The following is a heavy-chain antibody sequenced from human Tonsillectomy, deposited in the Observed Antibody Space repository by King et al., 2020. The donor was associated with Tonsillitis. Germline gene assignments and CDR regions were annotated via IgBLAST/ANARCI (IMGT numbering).Heavy chain of an antibody. CDR1: GYTFTGYF. V-gene: IGHV1-2*02. D-gene: IGHD3-9*01. J-gene: IGHJ5*02. CDR2: INPNNGGT. CDR3: ARGNYDILTGYFGAYNWFDP. Sequence: QLVQSGTEVKKPGASVKVSCKASGYTFTGYFIHWVRQAPGEGLERMGWINPNNGGTNYVQKFRGRVTMTRDMSISTASMELSRLRSDDTAVYYCARGNYDILTGYFGAYNWFDPWGQGTLVTVSS.